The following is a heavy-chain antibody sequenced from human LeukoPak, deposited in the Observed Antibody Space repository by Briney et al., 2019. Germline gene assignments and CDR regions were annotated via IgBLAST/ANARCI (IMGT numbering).Heavy chain of an antibody. CDR2: IIPIFGTA. CDR1: GGTFSSYA. J-gene: IGHJ6*03. CDR3: ARAPAAAVVNHKNYYYYYYYMDV. D-gene: IGHD6-13*01. Sequence: GASVKVSCKASGGTFSSYAISWLRQAPGQGLEWMGGIIPIFGTANYAQKFQGRVTITTDESTSTAYMELSSLRSEDTAVYYCARAPAAAVVNHKNYYYYYYYMDVWGKGTTVTVSS. V-gene: IGHV1-69*05.